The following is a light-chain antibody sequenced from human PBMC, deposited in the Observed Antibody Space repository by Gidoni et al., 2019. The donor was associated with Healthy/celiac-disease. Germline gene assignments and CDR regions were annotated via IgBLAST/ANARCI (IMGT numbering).Light chain of an antibody. Sequence: DIQMTQSPSSLSASVGDRVTITCRASQSISTFLNWYQQKPGKAPNLLIYAASSLQSGVPSRFSGSGSGTDFTLTINSLQPEDFATYYCQQGYTTPRTFXGXTKVEIK. J-gene: IGKJ4*01. CDR1: QSISTF. CDR3: QQGYTTPRT. V-gene: IGKV1-39*01. CDR2: AAS.